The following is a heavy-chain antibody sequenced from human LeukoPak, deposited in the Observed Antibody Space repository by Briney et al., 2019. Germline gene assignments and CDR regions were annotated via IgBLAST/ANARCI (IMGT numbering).Heavy chain of an antibody. CDR2: IRCKGYSGTA. D-gene: IGHD1-26*01. CDR3: TRGLLRGNAFDI. Sequence: GGSLRLSCTGSGFTFGDYAMSWFRQAPGKGLEWVSFIRCKGYSGTAEDAASVRGRFTISRDDSKSIAYLQMNSLKTEDTAVYFCTRGLLRGNAFDIWGQGTMVTVSS. J-gene: IGHJ3*02. CDR1: GFTFGDYA. V-gene: IGHV3-49*03.